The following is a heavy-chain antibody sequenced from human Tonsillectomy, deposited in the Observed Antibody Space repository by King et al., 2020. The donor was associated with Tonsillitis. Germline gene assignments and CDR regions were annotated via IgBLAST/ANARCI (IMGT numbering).Heavy chain of an antibody. CDR2: IKQDGSEK. D-gene: IGHD6-6*01. Sequence: QLVQSGGGLVQPGGSLRLSCAASGFTFSSYWMSWVRQAPGKGLEWVANIKQDGSEKYYVDSVKGRFTITRDNAKNSLYLQMNSLRAEDTAVYYCARARYSSSSLPPRGFDYWGQGTLVTVSS. CDR3: ARARYSSSSLPPRGFDY. CDR1: GFTFSSYW. J-gene: IGHJ4*02. V-gene: IGHV3-7*01.